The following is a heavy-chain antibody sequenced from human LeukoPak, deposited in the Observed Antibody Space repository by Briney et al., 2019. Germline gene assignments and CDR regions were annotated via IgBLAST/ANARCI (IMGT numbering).Heavy chain of an antibody. CDR2: ISGGGERT. CDR3: AKPAKTDYADY. V-gene: IGHV3-23*01. J-gene: IGHJ4*02. Sequence: GGSLRLSCAASGFTFSNSGMSWVRQAPGKGLEWVSEISGGGERTYYADSVKGRFTISRDNSKNTLYLQMNSLRADDTAVYYCAKPAKTDYADYWGQGTLVTVSS. D-gene: IGHD1-14*01. CDR1: GFTFSNSG.